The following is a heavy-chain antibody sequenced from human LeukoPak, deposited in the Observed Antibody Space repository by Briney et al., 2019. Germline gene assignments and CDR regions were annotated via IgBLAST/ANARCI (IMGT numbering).Heavy chain of an antibody. CDR3: AREAGDY. D-gene: IGHD6-13*01. CDR1: CPSISNYF. CDR2: IDTTGSC. Sequence: PSETLSLTCTVSCPSISNYFWRWIRHPAGGGLEWIGCIDTTGSCNSNPRLTRRITMPVDTYKHKLSLNLSSVTAADTAVYQCAREAGDYWGQGTLVTVSS. J-gene: IGHJ4*02. V-gene: IGHV4-4*07.